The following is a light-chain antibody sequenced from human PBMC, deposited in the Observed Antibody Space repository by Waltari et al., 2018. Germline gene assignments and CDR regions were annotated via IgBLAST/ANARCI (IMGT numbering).Light chain of an antibody. CDR3: ISYTSSRSPRA. Sequence: QSALTQPASVSGSPGQSITISCTGTSSDVGGYNYVSWYQQHPGKAPKLMIYDVSNRPSGVSNRFSGSKSGNTASLTISGLQAEDEAHYYCISYTSSRSPRAFGGGTKLTVL. CDR2: DVS. CDR1: SSDVGGYNY. V-gene: IGLV2-14*03. J-gene: IGLJ2*01.